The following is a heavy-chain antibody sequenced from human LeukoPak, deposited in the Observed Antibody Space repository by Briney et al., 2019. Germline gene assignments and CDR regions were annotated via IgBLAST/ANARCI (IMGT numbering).Heavy chain of an antibody. CDR2: IYYSGST. Sequence: SETLSLTCIVSGGSISSTTYYWGWIRQPPGKGLEWIGYIYYSGSTNYNPSHKSRVTTSVDTSKNQFSLKLSSVTAADTAVYYCARVGYSSSSVYFDYWGQGTLVTVSS. D-gene: IGHD6-6*01. V-gene: IGHV4-61*05. J-gene: IGHJ4*02. CDR1: GGSISSTTYY. CDR3: ARVGYSSSSVYFDY.